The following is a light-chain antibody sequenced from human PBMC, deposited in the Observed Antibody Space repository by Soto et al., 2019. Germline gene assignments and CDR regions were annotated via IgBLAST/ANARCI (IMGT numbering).Light chain of an antibody. CDR2: GAS. V-gene: IGKV3-15*01. J-gene: IGKJ5*01. CDR1: QSVTSS. Sequence: EIVMTQSPATLSVSPGERATLSCRASQSVTSSLAWYQQKLGQAPRLLIYGASTRASGIPARFSGSGSGTEFSLTISSLQSEDSAVYYCQQYHTWPPITFGQGTRLEIK. CDR3: QQYHTWPPIT.